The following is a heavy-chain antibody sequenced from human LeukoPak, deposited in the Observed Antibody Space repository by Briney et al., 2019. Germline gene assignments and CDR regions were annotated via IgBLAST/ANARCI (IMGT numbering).Heavy chain of an antibody. CDR3: ARGGWSSSWPFNY. Sequence: SETLSLTCAVYGGSFSGYHWSWIRQPPGKGLEWIGEINHSGSTNYNPSLKSRVTISVDTSKNQFSLKLSSVTAADTAVYYCARGGWSSSWPFNYWGQGTLVTVSS. CDR1: GGSFSGYH. CDR2: INHSGST. J-gene: IGHJ4*02. V-gene: IGHV4-34*01. D-gene: IGHD6-13*01.